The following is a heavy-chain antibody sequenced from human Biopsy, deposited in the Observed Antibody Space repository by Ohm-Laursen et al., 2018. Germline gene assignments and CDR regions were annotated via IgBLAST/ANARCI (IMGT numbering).Heavy chain of an antibody. CDR2: ISAGGAGT. Sequence: SLRLSCAASGFTFSTYAMSWVRQAPGRGLEWVSAISAGGAGTYYADSVRGRFTISRDNFKNTLSLQMDSLRAEDTAVYYCAKDLRKKAAIQLWNNWFDPWGQGTLVTVSS. D-gene: IGHD5-18*01. CDR1: GFTFSTYA. CDR3: AKDLRKKAAIQLWNNWFDP. V-gene: IGHV3-23*01. J-gene: IGHJ5*02.